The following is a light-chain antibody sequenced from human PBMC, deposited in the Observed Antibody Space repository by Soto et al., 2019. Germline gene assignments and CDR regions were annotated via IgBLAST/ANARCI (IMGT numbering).Light chain of an antibody. V-gene: IGKV3-20*01. Sequence: EIVLTQSPGTRSLSPEERATLSFRASQSVSNNYLAWYQQKPGQAPRLLIYGASNRATGIPDRFSGSGSGTDFTLTISRLETEDFAVYYCQQYGSSGTFGQGTKVDIK. CDR2: GAS. CDR3: QQYGSSGT. J-gene: IGKJ1*01. CDR1: QSVSNNY.